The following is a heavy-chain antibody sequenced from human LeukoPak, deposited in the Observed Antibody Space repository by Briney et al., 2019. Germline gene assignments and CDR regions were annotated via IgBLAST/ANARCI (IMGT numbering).Heavy chain of an antibody. CDR2: ISGRGGST. CDR3: AKCQDGWFYP. Sequence: PGGSLRLSCAASGFTFSSYAMSWVRQAPGKGLEGVSAISGRGGSTYYADSVKGRFTISRDNSKNTLYLQMNSLRAEDTAVYYCAKCQDGWFYPWGQGTLVTVSS. J-gene: IGHJ5*02. D-gene: IGHD2-15*01. CDR1: GFTFSSYA. V-gene: IGHV3-23*01.